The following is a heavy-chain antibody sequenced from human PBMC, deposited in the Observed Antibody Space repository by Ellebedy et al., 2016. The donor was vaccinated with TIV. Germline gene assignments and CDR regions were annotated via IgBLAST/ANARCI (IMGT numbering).Heavy chain of an antibody. D-gene: IGHD6-19*01. J-gene: IGHJ6*02. CDR1: GFTFSAFA. CDR3: AKPGARSSGWYYYYYGMDV. CDR2: MHGSGRGI. Sequence: PGGSLRLSCEASGFTFSAFAMGWVRQTPGKGLEWVSGMHGSGRGISDSESVKGRFIISRDNSKNILYLQMNSLRAEDTAVYYCAKPGARSSGWYYYYYGMDVWGQGTTVTVSS. V-gene: IGHV3-23*01.